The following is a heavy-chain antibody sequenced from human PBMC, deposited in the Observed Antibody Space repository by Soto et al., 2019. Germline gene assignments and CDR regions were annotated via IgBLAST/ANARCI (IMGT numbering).Heavy chain of an antibody. V-gene: IGHV3-15*01. J-gene: IGHJ6*03. CDR3: TTKHGSGSYLLGGYYYYYMDV. CDR1: GFTFSNAW. Sequence: GGSLRLSCAASGFTFSNAWMSWVRQAPGKGLEWVGRIKSKTDGGTTDYAAPVKGRFTISRDDSKNTLYLQMNSLKTEDTAVYYCTTKHGSGSYLLGGYYYYYMDVWGKGTTVTVSS. CDR2: IKSKTDGGTT. D-gene: IGHD3-10*01.